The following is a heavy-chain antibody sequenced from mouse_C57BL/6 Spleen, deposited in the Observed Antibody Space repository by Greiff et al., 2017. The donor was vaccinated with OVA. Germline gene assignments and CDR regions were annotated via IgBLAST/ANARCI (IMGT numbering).Heavy chain of an antibody. V-gene: IGHV5-6*01. CDR2: ISSGGSYT. CDR3: ARHVTGDYY. CDR1: GFTFSSYG. D-gene: IGHD2-13*01. Sequence: EVKLVESGGDLVKPGGSLKLSCAASGFTFSSYGMSWVRQTPDKRLEWVATISSGGSYTYYPDSVKGRFTISRDNAKNTLYKQMSSLKSEDTAMYFCARHVTGDYYWGPSTTLSVSS. J-gene: IGHJ2*01.